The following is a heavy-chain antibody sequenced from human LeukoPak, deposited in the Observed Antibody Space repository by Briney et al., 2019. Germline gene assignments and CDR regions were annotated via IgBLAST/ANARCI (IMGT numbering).Heavy chain of an antibody. Sequence: GGSLRLSCAASGFTFKNYAMSWVRQAPGKGLEWVSGITGGGSRYYTDSAKGRFTISRDNAKNSLYLQMNSLRAEDTAVYYCARAIDYGDSWYYFDYWGQGTLVTVSS. V-gene: IGHV3-23*01. J-gene: IGHJ4*02. CDR2: ITGGGSR. CDR3: ARAIDYGDSWYYFDY. CDR1: GFTFKNYA. D-gene: IGHD4-17*01.